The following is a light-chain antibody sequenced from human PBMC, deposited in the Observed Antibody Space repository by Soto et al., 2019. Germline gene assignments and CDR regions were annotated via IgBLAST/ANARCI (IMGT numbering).Light chain of an antibody. V-gene: IGKV1-27*01. Sequence: DIQMTQSPSSLSASVRDRVTITCRASQGISNYLAWYQQKPGKVPKLLIYAASTLQSGVPSRFSGSGSGTDCSLTISSLQPEDVATYYCQKYDSAPWTFGQATKVEIK. CDR2: AAS. CDR3: QKYDSAPWT. J-gene: IGKJ1*01. CDR1: QGISNY.